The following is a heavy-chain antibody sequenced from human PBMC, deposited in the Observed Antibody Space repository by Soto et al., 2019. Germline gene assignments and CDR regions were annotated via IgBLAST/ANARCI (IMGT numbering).Heavy chain of an antibody. Sequence: PGESLKISCKGSGYSFTSYWISWVRQMPGKGLEWMGRIDPSDSYTNYSPSFQGHVTISADKSISTAYLQWSSLKASDTAMYYCARRYSSTSPEYYYYSMDVWGQGTTVTVSS. CDR3: ARRYSSTSPEYYYYSMDV. V-gene: IGHV5-10-1*01. J-gene: IGHJ6*02. CDR1: GYSFTSYW. CDR2: IDPSDSYT. D-gene: IGHD2-2*01.